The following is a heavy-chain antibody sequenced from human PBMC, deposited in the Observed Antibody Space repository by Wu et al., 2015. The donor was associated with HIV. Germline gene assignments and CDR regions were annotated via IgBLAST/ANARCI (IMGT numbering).Heavy chain of an antibody. CDR2: IIPIFGTA. V-gene: IGHV1-69*12. Sequence: QVQLVQSGAEVKKPGSSVKVSCKASGGTFNSYAISWVRQAPGQGLEWMGGIIPIFGTANYAQKFQGRVTITADESTSTAYMELSSLRSEDTAVYYCARPWQLRNGWPFFDYWGQGTLVTVSS. D-gene: IGHD4-23*01. CDR1: GGTFNSYA. J-gene: IGHJ4*02. CDR3: ARPWQLRNGWPFFDY.